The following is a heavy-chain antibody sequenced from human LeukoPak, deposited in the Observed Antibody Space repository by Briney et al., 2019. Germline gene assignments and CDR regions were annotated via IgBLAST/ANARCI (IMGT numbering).Heavy chain of an antibody. J-gene: IGHJ4*02. CDR2: IYFSGST. CDR1: GGSISSDY. V-gene: IGHV4-59*01. Sequence: SETLSLTCTVSGGSISSDYWSWIRQPPGKGLEWIGYIYFSGSTNYNPSLKSRVTISVDTSKNQFSLKLSSVTAADTAVYYCARTPSYFDYWGQGTLVTVSS. CDR3: ARTPSYFDY.